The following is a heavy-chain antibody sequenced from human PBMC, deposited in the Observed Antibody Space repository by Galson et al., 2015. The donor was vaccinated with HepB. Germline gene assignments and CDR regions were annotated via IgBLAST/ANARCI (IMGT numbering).Heavy chain of an antibody. J-gene: IGHJ4*02. D-gene: IGHD5-18*01. Sequence: ETLSLTCTVSGGSISSSSYYWGWIRQPPGKGLEWIGSIYYSGSTYYNPSLKSRVTISVDTPKNQFSLKLSSVTAADTAVYYCARARWIQLWLGIDYWGQGTLVTVSS. CDR2: IYYSGST. CDR1: GGSISSSSYY. V-gene: IGHV4-39*01. CDR3: ARARWIQLWLGIDY.